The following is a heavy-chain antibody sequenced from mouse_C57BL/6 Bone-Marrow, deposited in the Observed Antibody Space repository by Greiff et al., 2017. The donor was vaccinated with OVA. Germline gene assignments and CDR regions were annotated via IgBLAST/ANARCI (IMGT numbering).Heavy chain of an antibody. CDR3: ARDGGRWLLKTWFAY. V-gene: IGHV1-53*01. CDR1: GYTFTSYW. D-gene: IGHD2-3*01. CDR2: INPSNGGT. Sequence: QVQLQQPGPELVKPGASVKLSCKASGYTFTSYWMHWVKQRPGQGLEWIGNINPSNGGTNYNEKLKSKATLTVDKSSSTAYMQLSSLTSEDSAVYYCARDGGRWLLKTWFAYWGQGTLVTVSA. J-gene: IGHJ3*01.